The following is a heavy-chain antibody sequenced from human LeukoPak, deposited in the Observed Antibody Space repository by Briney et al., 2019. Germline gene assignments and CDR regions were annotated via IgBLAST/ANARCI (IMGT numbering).Heavy chain of an antibody. CDR2: ISGRGGNT. CDR3: AKSGVGGLRGGYFDY. Sequence: GGSLRLSCAASGFTFSTYAMSWVRQAPGKGLKWVSGISGRGGNTYYADSVKGQFTISRDNSKNTLYLQMNSLRAEDTAVYYCAKSGVGGLRGGYFDYWGQGTLVTVSS. CDR1: GFTFSTYA. J-gene: IGHJ4*02. V-gene: IGHV3-23*01. D-gene: IGHD4-17*01.